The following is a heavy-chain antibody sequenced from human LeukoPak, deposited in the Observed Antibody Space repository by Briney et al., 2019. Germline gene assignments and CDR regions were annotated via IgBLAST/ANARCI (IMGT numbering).Heavy chain of an antibody. CDR3: ARGGVLWFGEVVAFDI. Sequence: ASVKVSCKASGYTFTSYDINWVRQATGQGLEWMGWMNPNSGNTGYAQKFQGRVTITRNTSISTAYMELSSLRSEDTAVYYCARGGVLWFGEVVAFDIWGQGTMVTVSS. J-gene: IGHJ3*02. CDR2: MNPNSGNT. D-gene: IGHD3-10*01. V-gene: IGHV1-8*03. CDR1: GYTFTSYD.